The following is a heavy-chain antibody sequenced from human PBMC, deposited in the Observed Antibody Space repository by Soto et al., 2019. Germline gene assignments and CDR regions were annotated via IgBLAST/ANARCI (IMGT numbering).Heavy chain of an antibody. Sequence: GESLKISCKGSGYSFTSYWIGWVRQMPGKGLEWMGIIYPGDSDTRYSPSFQGQVTISADKSISTAYLQWSSLKASDTAMYYCARAPSSDYYDSSGYSAGHFDYWGQGTLVTVSS. CDR2: IYPGDSDT. V-gene: IGHV5-51*01. J-gene: IGHJ4*02. CDR1: GYSFTSYW. CDR3: ARAPSSDYYDSSGYSAGHFDY. D-gene: IGHD3-22*01.